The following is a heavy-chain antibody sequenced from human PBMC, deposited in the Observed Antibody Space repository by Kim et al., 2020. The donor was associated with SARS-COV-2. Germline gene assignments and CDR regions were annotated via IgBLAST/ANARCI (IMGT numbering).Heavy chain of an antibody. CDR3: AKFRGYSFEYCFDS. D-gene: IGHD5-12*01. Sequence: SETLSLTCTVSAGSINNYYWSWIRQSPGRVLEWIAYIYYSRSTSYNPSYKSGVTISVATSKNQFSLKMASVTAADTAVYYCAKFRGYSFEYCFDSWGRGTLVTVSS. CDR1: AGSINNYY. J-gene: IGHJ4*02. V-gene: IGHV4-59*12. CDR2: IYYSRST.